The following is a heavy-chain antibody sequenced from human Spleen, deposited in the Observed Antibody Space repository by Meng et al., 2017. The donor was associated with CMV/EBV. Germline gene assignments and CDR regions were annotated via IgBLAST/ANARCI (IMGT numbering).Heavy chain of an antibody. CDR3: ARGALKQRLMGSPFDI. CDR1: GYTFTDFY. D-gene: IGHD3-10*01. CDR2: INPRGGH. V-gene: IGHV1-2*02. J-gene: IGHJ3*02. Sequence: ASVKVSCKSSGYTFTDFYIPWVRQAPGEGPEWMGWINPRGGHMYAQKFQGTVTMAGDTSLNTAHLEVRGLKSDDTAMYYCARGALKQRLMGSPFDIWGQGAMVTVSS.